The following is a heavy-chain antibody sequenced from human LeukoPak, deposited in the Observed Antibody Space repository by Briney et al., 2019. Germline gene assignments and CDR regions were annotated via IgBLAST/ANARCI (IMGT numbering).Heavy chain of an antibody. V-gene: IGHV4-4*07. CDR1: GGSVSSYY. CDR2: IYTTGST. Sequence: PSETLSLTCTVSGGSVSSYYWSWVRRAAGQGLEWIGRIYTTGSTNYNPSLKSRVTVSLDTSKNQFSLTLASVTAADTAVYFCSRERGRPLGTFSWGPKTFHHGLDLWGQGTTVNVSS. J-gene: IGHJ6*02. D-gene: IGHD3-16*01. CDR3: SRERGRPLGTFSWGPKTFHHGLDL.